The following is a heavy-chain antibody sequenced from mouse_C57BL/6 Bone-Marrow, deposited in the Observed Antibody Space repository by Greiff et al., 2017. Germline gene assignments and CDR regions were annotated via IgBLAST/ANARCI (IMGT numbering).Heavy chain of an antibody. V-gene: IGHV5-12*01. CDR3: ASHYYGSSYGYFDV. D-gene: IGHD1-1*01. CDR2: ISNGGGST. Sequence: EVKLVESGGGLVQPGGSLKLSCAASGFTFSDYYMYWVRQTPETRLEWVAYISNGGGSTYYPDTVKGRFTISRDNAKNTLYLQMSRLKSEDTAMYYCASHYYGSSYGYFDVWGTGTTVTVSS. J-gene: IGHJ1*03. CDR1: GFTFSDYY.